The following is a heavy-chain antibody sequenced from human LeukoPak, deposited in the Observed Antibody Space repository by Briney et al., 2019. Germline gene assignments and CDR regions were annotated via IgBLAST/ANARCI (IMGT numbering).Heavy chain of an antibody. CDR2: ISGSGGST. Sequence: GGSLRLSCAASGFTFSSYAMSWVRQAPGKGLKWVSAISGSGGSTYYADSVKGRFTISRDNSKNTLCLQMNSLRAEDTAVYYCAKDRPYYDSSGYSFDYWGQGTLVTVSS. V-gene: IGHV3-23*01. D-gene: IGHD3-22*01. J-gene: IGHJ4*02. CDR3: AKDRPYYDSSGYSFDY. CDR1: GFTFSSYA.